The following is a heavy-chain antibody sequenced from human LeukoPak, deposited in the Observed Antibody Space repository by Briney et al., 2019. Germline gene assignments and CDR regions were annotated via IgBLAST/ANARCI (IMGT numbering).Heavy chain of an antibody. CDR3: ARGRDLPFFDY. V-gene: IGHV4-59*01. CDR1: GGSISSYY. J-gene: IGHJ4*02. Sequence: PSETLSLTCTVSGGSISSYYWSWIRQPPGKGLEWIGYIYYSGSTNYNPSLKSRVTISVDTSKNQFSLKLSSVTAADTAVYYCARGRDLPFFDYWGQGTLVTVSS. CDR2: IYYSGST.